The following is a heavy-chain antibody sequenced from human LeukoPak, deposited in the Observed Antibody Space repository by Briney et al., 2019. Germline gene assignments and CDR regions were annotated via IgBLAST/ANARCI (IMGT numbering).Heavy chain of an antibody. Sequence: SETLSLTCSVSGYSISSGYYWGCIRQPPGKGLEWIGSIYHSGSTYCNPSLKSRVSISVDTSKNQFSLRLSSVTAADTAVYYCAKTLTPLRTGFDYWGQGTLVTVSS. J-gene: IGHJ4*02. CDR3: AKTLTPLRTGFDY. CDR2: IYHSGST. CDR1: GYSISSGYY. D-gene: IGHD4-11*01. V-gene: IGHV4-38-2*01.